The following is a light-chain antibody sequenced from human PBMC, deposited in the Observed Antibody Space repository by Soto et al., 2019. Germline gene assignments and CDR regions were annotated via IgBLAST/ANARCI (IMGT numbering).Light chain of an antibody. Sequence: DIAMTQSPLSLPVTPGEPASISCRSSQTLLHSNGYNYLDWYLQKPGQSPQLLIYLGSNRASGVPDRFSGSGSGTDFTLKISRVEAEDGGVFYCMQGLRPMYTFGQGTKLEIK. V-gene: IGKV2-28*01. CDR3: MQGLRPMYT. CDR2: LGS. J-gene: IGKJ2*01. CDR1: QTLLHSNGYNY.